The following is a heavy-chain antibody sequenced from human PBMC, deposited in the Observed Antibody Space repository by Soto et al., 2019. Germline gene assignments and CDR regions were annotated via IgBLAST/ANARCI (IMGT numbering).Heavy chain of an antibody. D-gene: IGHD6-13*01. V-gene: IGHV1-69*13. CDR2: IVPIYRTA. CDR1: GGTFSSYR. CDR3: ARVSGAKLSSS. Sequence: SVKVSCTASGGTFSSYRFNWVRQARGQGLEWLGGIVPIYRTADYAQKFQGRVTITADESTRTVYMELSSLKSQDTALYYCARVSGAKLSSSWGQGPLVTVSS. J-gene: IGHJ4*02.